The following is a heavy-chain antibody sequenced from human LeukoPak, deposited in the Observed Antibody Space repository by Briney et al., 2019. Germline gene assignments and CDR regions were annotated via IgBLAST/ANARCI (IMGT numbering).Heavy chain of an antibody. CDR2: IYYSGST. J-gene: IGHJ6*03. CDR1: GGSISSYY. V-gene: IGHV4-59*01. Sequence: SETLSLTCTVPGGSISSYYWSWIRQPPGKGLEWIGYIYYSGSTNYNPSLKSRVTISVDTSKNQFSLKLSSVTAADTAVYYCARVPYYYGSGRDYYYYYMDVWGKGTTVTISS. D-gene: IGHD3-10*01. CDR3: ARVPYYYGSGRDYYYYYMDV.